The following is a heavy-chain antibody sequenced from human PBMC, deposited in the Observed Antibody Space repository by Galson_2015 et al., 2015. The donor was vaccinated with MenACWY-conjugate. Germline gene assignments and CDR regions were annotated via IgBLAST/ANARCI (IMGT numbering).Heavy chain of an antibody. D-gene: IGHD4-17*01. J-gene: IGHJ4*02. CDR3: AAGPYGAPRCYYDY. CDR1: GDTLTRYA. V-gene: IGHV1-3*01. Sequence: SVKVSCKGSGDTLTRYAIHWVRQAPGQRLEWMGWTNAATGNTKYSETLLDRVTIRRDTSANTVYMELSSLRSEDTAVYYCAAGPYGAPRCYYDYWGQGTLVIVSS. CDR2: TNAATGNT.